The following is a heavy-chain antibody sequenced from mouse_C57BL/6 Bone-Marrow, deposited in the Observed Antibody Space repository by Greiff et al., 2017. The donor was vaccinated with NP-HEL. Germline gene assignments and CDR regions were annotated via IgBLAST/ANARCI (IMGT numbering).Heavy chain of an antibody. D-gene: IGHD2-4*01. J-gene: IGHJ3*01. V-gene: IGHV5-6*01. CDR1: GFTFSSYG. Sequence: EVMLVESGGDLVKPGGSLKLSCAASGFTFSSYGMSWVRQTPDKRLEWVATISRGGSYTYYPDSVKGRFTISRDNAKNTPYLQMSSLKSEDTAMYYCASPYDYDVAWFAYWGQGTLVTVSA. CDR3: ASPYDYDVAWFAY. CDR2: ISRGGSYT.